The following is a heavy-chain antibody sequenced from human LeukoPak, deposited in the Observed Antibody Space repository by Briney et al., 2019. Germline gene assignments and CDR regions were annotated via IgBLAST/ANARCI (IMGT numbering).Heavy chain of an antibody. V-gene: IGHV3-7*01. D-gene: IGHD5-18*01. Sequence: PGGSLRLSCAASGFTFSSYWMSWVRQAPGKGLEWVANIKQDGSEKYYVDSVKGRFTISRDNAKNSLYLQMNSLRAEDTAVYYCAREGDTATQRGYYFDYWGQGTLVTVSS. CDR3: AREGDTATQRGYYFDY. CDR1: GFTFSSYW. CDR2: IKQDGSEK. J-gene: IGHJ4*02.